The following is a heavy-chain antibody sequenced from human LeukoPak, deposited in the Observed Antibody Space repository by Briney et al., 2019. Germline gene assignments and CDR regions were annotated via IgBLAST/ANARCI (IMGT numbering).Heavy chain of an antibody. V-gene: IGHV4-61*01. D-gene: IGHD3-22*01. CDR2: IYYSGST. J-gene: IGHJ3*02. Sequence: KSSETLSLTCTVSGGSVSSGSYYWSWIRQPPGKGLEWIGYIYYSGSTNYNPSLKSRVTISVDTSKNQFSLKLSSVTAADTAVYYCAREEETYYYDNSGYPLGAFDIWGQGTMVTVSS. CDR3: AREEETYYYDNSGYPLGAFDI. CDR1: GGSVSSGSYY.